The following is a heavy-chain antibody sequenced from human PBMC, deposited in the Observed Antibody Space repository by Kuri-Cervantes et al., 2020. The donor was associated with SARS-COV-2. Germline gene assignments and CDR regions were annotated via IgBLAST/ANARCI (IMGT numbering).Heavy chain of an antibody. J-gene: IGHJ5*01. CDR1: GYTFTSYD. CDR2: MNPNSGNT. V-gene: IGHV1-8*03. Sequence: ASVKVSCKASGYTFTSYDINWVRQAAGQGLEWMGWMNPNSGNTGYVQKFQGRVTITRNTSISTAYMELSSLRSEDTAVYYCAKHPQGGRLVVILSWFDSWGQGSLVTVSS. D-gene: IGHD3-22*01. CDR3: AKHPQGGRLVVILSWFDS.